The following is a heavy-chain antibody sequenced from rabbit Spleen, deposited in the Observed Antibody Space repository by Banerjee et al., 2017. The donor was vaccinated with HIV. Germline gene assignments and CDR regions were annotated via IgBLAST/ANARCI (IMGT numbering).Heavy chain of an antibody. V-gene: IGHV1S45*01. Sequence: LEESGGGLVQPEGSLALTCKASGFSFSSNDYICWVRQAPGKGLEWISCIAGSSSGFTYSASWAKGRFTISKTSSTTVTLQMTSLTVADMATYFCARDAGSGPYIDGYFDLWGPGTLVTVS. CDR3: ARDAGSGPYIDGYFDL. J-gene: IGHJ4*01. D-gene: IGHD8-1*01. CDR2: IAGSSSGFT. CDR1: GFSFSSNDY.